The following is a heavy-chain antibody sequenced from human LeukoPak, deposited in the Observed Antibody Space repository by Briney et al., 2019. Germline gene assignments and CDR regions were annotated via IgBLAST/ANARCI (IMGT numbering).Heavy chain of an antibody. D-gene: IGHD3-10*01. J-gene: IGHJ4*02. CDR3: ARGRVGLLWFGELDY. V-gene: IGHV1-69*01. CDR2: IISIFGTA. CDR1: GGTFNNYA. Sequence: ASVKVSCKASGGTFNNYAISWVRQAPGQGLEWMGGIISIFGTANYAQKFQGRVTITADESTSTAYMELSSLRSEDTAVYYCARGRVGLLWFGELDYWGQGTLVTVSS.